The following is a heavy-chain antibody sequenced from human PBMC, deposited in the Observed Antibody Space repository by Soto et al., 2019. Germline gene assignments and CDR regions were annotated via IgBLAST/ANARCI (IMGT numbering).Heavy chain of an antibody. CDR2: IYPGDSDT. Sequence: PGESLKISCKGSGYSFTSYWIGWVRQMPGKGLEWMGIIYPGDSDTRYSPSFQGQVTISADKSISTAYLQWSSLKASDTAMYYCARHMPRGDFWSGYPRLGYYYGMDVWGQGTTVTVSS. J-gene: IGHJ6*02. CDR3: ARHMPRGDFWSGYPRLGYYYGMDV. D-gene: IGHD3-3*01. CDR1: GYSFTSYW. V-gene: IGHV5-51*01.